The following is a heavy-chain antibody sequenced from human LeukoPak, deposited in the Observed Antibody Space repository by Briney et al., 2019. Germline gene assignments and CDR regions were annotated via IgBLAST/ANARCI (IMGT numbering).Heavy chain of an antibody. CDR3: ARDDGILRFDP. J-gene: IGHJ5*02. Sequence: GGSLRLSCAASGFTFRNYFMSWVRQAPGKGVEGVANIKQDGSEKYYLDSAKGRFPISRDNAKNSLYLQMNSLRAEDTAVYYCARDDGILRFDPWGQGTLVTVSS. CDR1: GFTFRNYF. D-gene: IGHD1-14*01. CDR2: IKQDGSEK. V-gene: IGHV3-7*01.